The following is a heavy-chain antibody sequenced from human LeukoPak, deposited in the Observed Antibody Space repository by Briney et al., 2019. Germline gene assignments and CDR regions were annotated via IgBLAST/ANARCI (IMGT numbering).Heavy chain of an antibody. D-gene: IGHD3-22*01. V-gene: IGHV1-2*02. J-gene: IGHJ5*02. CDR2: INPNSGGT. CDR3: ARDFSMIANWFDP. CDR1: GYTFTGYY. Sequence: ASVKVSCKASGYTFTGYYMHWVRQAPGQGLEWMGWINPNSGGTNYAQKFQGRVTMTRDTSISTAYMELSRLRSDDTAVYYCARDFSMIANWFDPWGQGTLVTVSS.